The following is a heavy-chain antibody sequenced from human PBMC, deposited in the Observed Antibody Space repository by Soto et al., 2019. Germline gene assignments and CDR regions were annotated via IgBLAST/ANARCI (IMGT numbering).Heavy chain of an antibody. CDR1: GGSFSGYY. CDR2: INHSGST. CDR3: ARMPGYYDSSGYSAF. J-gene: IGHJ4*02. V-gene: IGHV4-34*01. D-gene: IGHD3-22*01. Sequence: PSETLSLTCAVYGGSFSGYYWSWIRQPPGKGLEWIGEINHSGSTNYNLSLKSRVTISVDTSKNQFSLKLSSVTAADTAVYYCARMPGYYDSSGYSAFWGQGTLVTVSS.